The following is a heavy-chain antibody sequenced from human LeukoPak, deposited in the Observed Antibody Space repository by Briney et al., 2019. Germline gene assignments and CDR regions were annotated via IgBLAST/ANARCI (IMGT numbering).Heavy chain of an antibody. V-gene: IGHV3-15*01. J-gene: IGHJ4*02. CDR3: TTGLGDCSGGSCYYGIADY. Sequence: GGSLRLSCAASGFTFSNAWMSWVRQAPGKGLEWVGRIKSKTDGGTTDYAAPVKGRFTISRDDSKNTLYLQMNSLKTEDTAVYYCTTGLGDCSGGSCYYGIADYWGQGTLVTVSS. D-gene: IGHD2-15*01. CDR1: GFTFSNAW. CDR2: IKSKTDGGTT.